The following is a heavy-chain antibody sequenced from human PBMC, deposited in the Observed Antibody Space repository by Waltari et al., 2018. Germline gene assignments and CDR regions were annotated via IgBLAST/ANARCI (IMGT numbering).Heavy chain of an antibody. CDR3: ARSRITIFGVVISEPFDY. D-gene: IGHD3-3*01. CDR1: GYSISSGYY. J-gene: IGHJ4*02. V-gene: IGHV4-38-2*02. Sequence: QVQLQESGPGLVKPSETLSLTCTVSGYSISSGYYWGWIRQPPGKGLEWIGSIYHSGGTYYNPSLKSRVTISVDTSKNQFSLKLSSVTAEETAVYYCARSRITIFGVVISEPFDYWGQGTLVTVSS. CDR2: IYHSGGT.